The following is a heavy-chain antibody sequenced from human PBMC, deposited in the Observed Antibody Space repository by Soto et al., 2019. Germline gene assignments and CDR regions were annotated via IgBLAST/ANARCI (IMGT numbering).Heavy chain of an antibody. CDR1: GYTFTSYG. J-gene: IGHJ6*02. CDR2: ISAYNGNT. D-gene: IGHD3-10*01. CDR3: ARAPPPMVHFYYYYGMDV. V-gene: IGHV1-18*01. Sequence: ASVKVSCEASGYTFTSYGISCVRQAPGQGFEWMGWISAYNGNTNYAQKLQGRVTMTTDTSTSTAYMELRSLRSDDTAVYYCARAPPPMVHFYYYYGMDVWGQGTTVTVSS.